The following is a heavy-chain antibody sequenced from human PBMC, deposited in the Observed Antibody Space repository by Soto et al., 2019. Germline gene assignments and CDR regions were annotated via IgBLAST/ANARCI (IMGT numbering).Heavy chain of an antibody. V-gene: IGHV1-69*06. Sequence: SVKVSCKASGGTFSSYAISWVRQAPGQGLEWMGGIIPIFGTANYAQKFQGRGTITADKSTSTAYMELSSLRSEDTAVYYCARALISLGYCSTTSCYGGMDVWGQGTKVTVSS. D-gene: IGHD2-2*01. CDR2: IIPIFGTA. J-gene: IGHJ6*02. CDR1: GGTFSSYA. CDR3: ARALISLGYCSTTSCYGGMDV.